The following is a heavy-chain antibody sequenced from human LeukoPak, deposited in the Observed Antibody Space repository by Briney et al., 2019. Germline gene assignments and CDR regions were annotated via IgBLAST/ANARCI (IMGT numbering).Heavy chain of an antibody. CDR3: TTGLQYGLWGVPYFYYMHA. D-gene: IGHD3-10*01. Sequence: SVKVSCKASGGTFSSYAISRVRQAPGQGLEWMGRIIPILGIANYAQKFQGRVTITADKSTSTAYMELGSLTSDDTAVYYCTTGLQYGLWGVPYFYYMHAWGKGTTVTVSS. V-gene: IGHV1-69*04. CDR2: IIPILGIA. CDR1: GGTFSSYA. J-gene: IGHJ6*03.